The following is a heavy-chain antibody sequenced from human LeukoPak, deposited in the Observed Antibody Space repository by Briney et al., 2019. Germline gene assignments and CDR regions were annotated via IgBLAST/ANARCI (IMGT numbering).Heavy chain of an antibody. D-gene: IGHD6-13*01. CDR3: SPGIAAAGTVC. V-gene: IGHV3-48*01. CDR1: GFTFSHYS. Sequence: PGGSLRLSCAASGFTFSHYSMNWVRQAPGKGLEWVSYISSSSSTIYYADSVKGRFTISRDNAKNSLYLQMNSLRAEDTAVYYCSPGIAAAGTVCWGQGTLVTVSS. CDR2: ISSSSSTI. J-gene: IGHJ4*02.